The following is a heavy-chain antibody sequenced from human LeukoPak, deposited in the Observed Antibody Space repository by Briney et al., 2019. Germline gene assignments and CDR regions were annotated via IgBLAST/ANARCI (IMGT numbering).Heavy chain of an antibody. Sequence: SVKVSCKASGGTFSSYAISWVRQAPGQGLEWMGGIIPIFGTANYAQKFQGRVTITADESTSTAYMELSSLRSEDTAVYYCARDRGYSSSWNDAFDIWGQGTTVTVSS. CDR3: ARDRGYSSSWNDAFDI. CDR2: IIPIFGTA. D-gene: IGHD6-13*01. CDR1: GGTFSSYA. J-gene: IGHJ3*02. V-gene: IGHV1-69*13.